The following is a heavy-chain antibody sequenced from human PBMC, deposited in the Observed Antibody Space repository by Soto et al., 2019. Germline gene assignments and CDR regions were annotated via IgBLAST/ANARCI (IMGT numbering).Heavy chain of an antibody. Sequence: GGSLRLSCAGSGFTFISYAMSWVRQAPGKGLEWVSAISGSGGSTYYADSVKGRFTISRDNSKNTLYLQMNSLRAEDTAVYYCAKDTTRDIVVVVAATFAFDSRGQGTMVNVSS. D-gene: IGHD2-15*01. V-gene: IGHV3-23*01. CDR3: AKDTTRDIVVVVAATFAFDS. CDR1: GFTFISYA. CDR2: ISGSGGST. J-gene: IGHJ3*02.